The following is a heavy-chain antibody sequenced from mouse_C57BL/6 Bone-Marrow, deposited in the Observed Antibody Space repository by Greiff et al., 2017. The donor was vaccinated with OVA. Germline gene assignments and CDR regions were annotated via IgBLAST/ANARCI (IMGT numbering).Heavy chain of an antibody. CDR2: INPNNGGT. V-gene: IGHV1-26*01. Sequence: VQLQQSGPELVKPGASVKISCKASGYTFTDYYMNWVKQSHGKSLEWIGDINPNNGGTSYNQKFKGKATLTVDKSSSTAYMELRSLTSEDSAVYYCARRGILLRQRRYFDYWGQGTTLTVSS. D-gene: IGHD1-1*01. CDR1: GYTFTDYY. J-gene: IGHJ2*01. CDR3: ARRGILLRQRRYFDY.